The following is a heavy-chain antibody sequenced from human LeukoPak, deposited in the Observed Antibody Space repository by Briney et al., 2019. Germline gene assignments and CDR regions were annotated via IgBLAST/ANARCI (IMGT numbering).Heavy chain of an antibody. Sequence: PSETLSLTLSVSGGSISSCYWSWIRQPPGKGLEWIGYSHYSGTTSYSPSLESRVTMSVDTSKNQFSLKLSSVTAADTAVYYCSRHSAGTTYDYWGQGTLVTVSS. J-gene: IGHJ4*02. CDR3: SRHSAGTTYDY. D-gene: IGHD1-7*01. CDR1: GGSISSCY. CDR2: SHYSGTT. V-gene: IGHV4-59*08.